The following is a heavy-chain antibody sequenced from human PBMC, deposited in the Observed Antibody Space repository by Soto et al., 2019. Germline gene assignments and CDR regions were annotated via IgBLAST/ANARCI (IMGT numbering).Heavy chain of an antibody. CDR1: GFTVSSNY. CDR3: PRAGSGWRFDY. Sequence: GGSLRLSCAASGFTVSSNYMSWVRQAPGKGLEWVSVIYSGGSTYYADSVKGRFPISRHNSKNTLYLQMNSLRAEDTAVYYCPRAGSGWRFDYWGQGTLVTVSS. J-gene: IGHJ4*02. D-gene: IGHD6-19*01. V-gene: IGHV3-53*04. CDR2: IYSGGST.